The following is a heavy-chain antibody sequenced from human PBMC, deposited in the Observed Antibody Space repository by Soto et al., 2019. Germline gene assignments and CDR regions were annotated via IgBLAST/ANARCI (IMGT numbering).Heavy chain of an antibody. J-gene: IGHJ4*02. CDR1: GYTFTGYY. D-gene: IGHD6-13*01. Sequence: GASVKVSCKASGYTFTGYYMHWVRQAPGQGLEWMGWISAYNGNKKYAQKLQGRVTMTTDTSTSTAYMELRSLRSDDTAVYYCARDLGQQLVDYWGQGTLVTGSS. CDR2: ISAYNGNK. V-gene: IGHV1-18*04. CDR3: ARDLGQQLVDY.